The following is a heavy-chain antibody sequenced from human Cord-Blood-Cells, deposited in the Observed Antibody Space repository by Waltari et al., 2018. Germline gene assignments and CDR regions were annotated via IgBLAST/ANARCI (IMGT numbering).Heavy chain of an antibody. D-gene: IGHD6-13*01. V-gene: IGHV3-30*03. Sequence: QVQLVESGGGVVQPGRSLRLSCAASGFTFSSYGMHWVRQAPGKGLEWVAVISYDGSNKYYADAVKGRFTISRDNSKNTLYLQMNSLRAEDTAVYYCAGGSSFDYWGQGTLVTVSS. J-gene: IGHJ4*02. CDR1: GFTFSSYG. CDR3: AGGSSFDY. CDR2: ISYDGSNK.